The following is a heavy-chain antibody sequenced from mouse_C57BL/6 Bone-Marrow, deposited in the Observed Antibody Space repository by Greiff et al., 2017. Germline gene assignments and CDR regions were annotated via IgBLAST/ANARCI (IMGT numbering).Heavy chain of an antibody. V-gene: IGHV5-12*01. CDR1: GFTFSDYY. CDR2: ISNGGGST. J-gene: IGHJ2*01. Sequence: EVQLQESGGGLVQPGGSLKLSCAASGFTFSDYYMYWVRQTPEKRLEWVAYISNGGGSTYYPDTVKGRFTISRDNAKNTLYLQMSRLKSEDTAMYYCARQGYVGYYFDYWGQGTTLTVSS. D-gene: IGHD3-2*02. CDR3: ARQGYVGYYFDY.